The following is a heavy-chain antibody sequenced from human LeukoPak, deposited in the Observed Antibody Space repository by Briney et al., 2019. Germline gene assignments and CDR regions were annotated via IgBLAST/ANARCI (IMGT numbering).Heavy chain of an antibody. CDR1: GGSISSGGYY. J-gene: IGHJ1*01. V-gene: IGHV4-30-2*01. Sequence: SETLSLTCTVSGGSISSGGYYWSWIRQPPGKGLEWIGYIYHSGSTYYNPSLKSRVTISVDRSKNQFSLKLSSVTAADTAVYYCARGTIFGVVTGEHWGQGTLVTVSS. CDR2: IYHSGST. CDR3: ARGTIFGVVTGEH. D-gene: IGHD3-3*01.